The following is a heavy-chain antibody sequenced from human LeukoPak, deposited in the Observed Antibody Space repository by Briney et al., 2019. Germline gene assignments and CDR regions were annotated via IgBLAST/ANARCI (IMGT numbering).Heavy chain of an antibody. Sequence: GESLRLSCAASGFTFSNERMHWVRQAPGKGLLWVSYINNDGSDPTYADSVKGRFTISRDNAKSTLYLHMHSLRAEDTGVYFCAKGDTPLEYWGQGTLVTVSS. CDR2: INNDGSDP. V-gene: IGHV3-74*01. J-gene: IGHJ4*02. D-gene: IGHD3-3*01. CDR1: GFTFSNER. CDR3: AKGDTPLEY.